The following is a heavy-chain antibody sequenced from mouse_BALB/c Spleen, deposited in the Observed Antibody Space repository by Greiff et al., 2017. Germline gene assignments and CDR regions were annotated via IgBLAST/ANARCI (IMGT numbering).Heavy chain of an antibody. D-gene: IGHD1-1*01. V-gene: IGHV2-9*02. Sequence: VQVVESGPGLVAPSQSLSITCTVSGFSLTSYGVHWVRQPPGKGLEWLGVIWAGGSTNYNSALMSRLSISKDNSKSQVFLKMNSLQTDDTAMYYCASYGSSYGGIAYWGQGTLVTVSA. CDR1: GFSLTSYG. CDR2: IWAGGST. J-gene: IGHJ3*01. CDR3: ASYGSSYGGIAY.